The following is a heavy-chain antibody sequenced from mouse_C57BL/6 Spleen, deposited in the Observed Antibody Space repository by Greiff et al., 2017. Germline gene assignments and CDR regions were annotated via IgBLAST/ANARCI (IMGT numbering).Heavy chain of an antibody. D-gene: IGHD2-10*01. V-gene: IGHV1-52*01. CDR3: ARSKGLHIDF. Sequence: QVQLQQPGAELVRPGSSVKLSCKASGYTFTSYWMHWVKPRPIQGLEWIGNIDPSDSETHYNQKFKDKATLTVDKSSSTAYMQLSSRTSEDTAVYYSARSKGLHIDFWGQGTSVTVSS. CDR2: IDPSDSET. J-gene: IGHJ4*01. CDR1: GYTFTSYW.